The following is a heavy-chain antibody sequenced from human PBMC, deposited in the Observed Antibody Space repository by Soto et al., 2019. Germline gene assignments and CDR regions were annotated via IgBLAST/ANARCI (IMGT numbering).Heavy chain of an antibody. CDR2: IKQDGSEK. CDR1: GFTFSSYW. J-gene: IGHJ4*02. V-gene: IGHV3-7*01. D-gene: IGHD1-26*01. Sequence: EVQLVESGGGLVQPGGSLRLSCAASGFTFSSYWMSWVRQAPGKGLEWVANIKQDGSEKYYVDSVKGRFTISRDNAKNSLYLQMNSLRAADTAVYYCARKLYSGSYGGGYWGQGTLVTVSS. CDR3: ARKLYSGSYGGGY.